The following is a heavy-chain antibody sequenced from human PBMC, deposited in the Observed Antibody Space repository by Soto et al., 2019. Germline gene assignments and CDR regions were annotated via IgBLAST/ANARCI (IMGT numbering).Heavy chain of an antibody. CDR3: ARLVVQAAWRGYYGMEV. V-gene: IGHV1-18*01. CDR1: GYTFTSYG. CDR2: ISAYNGNT. Sequence: GASVKVSCKASGYTFTSYGISWVRQAPGQGLEWMGWISAYNGNTNYAQKLQGRVTMTTDTSTSTAYMELRSLRSDDTAVYYCARLVVQAAWRGYYGMEVWGQGTTVTVSS. D-gene: IGHD2-2*01. J-gene: IGHJ6*02.